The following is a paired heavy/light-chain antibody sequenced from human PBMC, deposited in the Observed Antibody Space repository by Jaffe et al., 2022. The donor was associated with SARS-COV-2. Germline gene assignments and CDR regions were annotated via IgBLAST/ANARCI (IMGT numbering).Light chain of an antibody. CDR3: QHYITYPYT. J-gene: IGKJ2*01. CDR1: QSISRW. Sequence: DIQMTQSPSTLSASVGDRVTITCRASQSISRWLAWYQQKPGKAPKLLISKASGLESGVPSRFSGSGSGTEFTLTISSLQPDDFATYYCQHYITYPYTFGQGTKLEIK. V-gene: IGKV1-5*03. CDR2: KAS.
Heavy chain of an antibody. V-gene: IGHV7-4-1*02. D-gene: IGHD6-25*01. Sequence: QVQLVQSGSELKKPGASVKVSCKASGYTFTKYAMNWMRQAPGQGLEWMGWINTNTGNPTYAQGFTGRFVFSLDTSASTAFLHINSLKAEDTAVYYCVKEREWGPGIPAAGPDCWGQGTLVTVSS. CDR2: INTNTGNP. CDR1: GYTFTKYA. J-gene: IGHJ4*02. CDR3: VKEREWGPGIPAAGPDC.